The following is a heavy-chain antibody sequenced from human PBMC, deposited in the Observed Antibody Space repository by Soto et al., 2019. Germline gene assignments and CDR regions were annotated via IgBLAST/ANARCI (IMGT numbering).Heavy chain of an antibody. Sequence: QVQLVQSGAEVKKPGSSVKVSCKASGGTFSSYTLSWVRQAPGQGLEWMGRIIPILGIANYAQKFQGRVTITADKSTSTAYLELSSLRSEDTAVYYCARGGQDGSGSCYLSNYYYGMDVWGQGTTVTVSS. D-gene: IGHD3-10*01. CDR3: ARGGQDGSGSCYLSNYYYGMDV. CDR2: IIPILGIA. J-gene: IGHJ6*02. CDR1: GGTFSSYT. V-gene: IGHV1-69*02.